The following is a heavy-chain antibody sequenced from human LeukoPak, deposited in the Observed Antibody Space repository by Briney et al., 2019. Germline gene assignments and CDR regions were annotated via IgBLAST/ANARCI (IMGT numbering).Heavy chain of an antibody. CDR3: ARDADDSSGYYPPAGY. CDR2: ISAYNGNT. J-gene: IGHJ4*02. Sequence: KISCKGSGYSFTSYGISWVRQAPGQGLEWMGWISAYNGNTNYAQKLQGRVTMTTDTSTSTAYMELRSLRSDDTAVYYCARDADDSSGYYPPAGYWGQGTLVTVSS. V-gene: IGHV1-18*01. CDR1: GYSFTSYG. D-gene: IGHD3-22*01.